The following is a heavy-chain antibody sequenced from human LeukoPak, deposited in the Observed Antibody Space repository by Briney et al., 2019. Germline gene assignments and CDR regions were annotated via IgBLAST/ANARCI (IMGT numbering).Heavy chain of an antibody. CDR2: IIPIFGTA. J-gene: IGHJ4*01. CDR1: GGTFSSYA. D-gene: IGHD5-12*01. V-gene: IGHV1-69*05. CDR3: ARASGFDAAAGQIWDY. Sequence: SVKVSCKASGGTFSSYAISWVRQAPGQGLEWMGGIIPIFGTANYAQKFQGRVTITTDESTSTAYMELSSLRSDDTAVYYCARASGFDAAAGQIWDYWGQGTLVTVSS.